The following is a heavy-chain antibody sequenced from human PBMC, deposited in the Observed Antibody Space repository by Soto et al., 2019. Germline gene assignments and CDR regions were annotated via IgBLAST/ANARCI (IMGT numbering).Heavy chain of an antibody. Sequence: QVQLVESGGGVVQPGRSLRLSCAASGFTFSSYAMHWVRQAPGKGLEWVAVISYDGSNKYYADSVKGRFTISRDNSKNTLYLQMNSLRAEDTAVYYCARDGILVPAAPNMGGSDYWGQGTLVTVSS. CDR1: GFTFSSYA. D-gene: IGHD2-2*01. CDR2: ISYDGSNK. J-gene: IGHJ4*02. V-gene: IGHV3-30-3*01. CDR3: ARDGILVPAAPNMGGSDY.